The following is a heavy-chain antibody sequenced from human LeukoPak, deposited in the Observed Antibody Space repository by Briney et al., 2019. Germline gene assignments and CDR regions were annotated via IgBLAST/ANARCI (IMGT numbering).Heavy chain of an antibody. V-gene: IGHV4-39*01. J-gene: IGHJ3*02. Sequence: KPSETLSLTCTVSGGSISSSSYYWGWIRQPPGKGLEWIGSIYYSGSTYYNPSLKSRVTISVDTSKNQFSLKLSSVTAADTAVYYCARHFTTSLPPTHLRVIVVERDAFDIWGQGTMVTVSS. CDR2: IYYSGST. D-gene: IGHD3-22*01. CDR3: ARHFTTSLPPTHLRVIVVERDAFDI. CDR1: GGSISSSSYY.